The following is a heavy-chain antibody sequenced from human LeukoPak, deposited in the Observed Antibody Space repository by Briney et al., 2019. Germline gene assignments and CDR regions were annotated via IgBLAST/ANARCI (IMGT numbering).Heavy chain of an antibody. CDR3: AKDLTKYYYGSVDY. J-gene: IGHJ4*02. V-gene: IGHV3-33*06. D-gene: IGHD3-10*01. CDR1: GFTFSSYG. Sequence: PGGSLRLSCAASGFTFSSYGMHWVRQAPGKGLEWVAVIWYDGSNKYYADSVKGRFTISRDNSKNTLYLQMNSLRAEDTAVYYCAKDLTKYYYGSVDYWGQGTLVTVSS. CDR2: IWYDGSNK.